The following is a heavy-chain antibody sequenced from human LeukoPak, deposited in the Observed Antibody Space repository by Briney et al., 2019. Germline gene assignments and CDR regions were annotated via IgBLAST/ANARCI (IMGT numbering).Heavy chain of an antibody. J-gene: IGHJ6*04. V-gene: IGHV3-21*01. CDR3: AELGITMIGGV. D-gene: IGHD3-10*02. CDR1: GFTFSSYN. Sequence: AGSLRLSCAASGFTFSSYNMTWVRQAPGKGLEWVSSISSSSSYIYYADSVQGRFTISRDNAKNSLYLQMNSLRAEDTAVYYCAELGITMIGGVWGKGTTVTISS. CDR2: ISSSSSYI.